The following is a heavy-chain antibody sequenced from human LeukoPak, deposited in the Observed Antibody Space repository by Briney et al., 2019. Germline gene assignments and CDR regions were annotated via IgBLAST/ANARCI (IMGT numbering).Heavy chain of an antibody. CDR3: ARGGDYYDSSGPLPDWYFDL. CDR1: GGSISSGGYS. J-gene: IGHJ2*01. D-gene: IGHD3-22*01. CDR2: IYYSGST. V-gene: IGHV4-31*03. Sequence: PSQTLSLTCTVSGGSISSGGYSWSWIRQHPGKGLEWIGYIYYSGSTYYNPSLKSRVTISVDTSKNLFSLKLGSVTAADTAVYYCARGGDYYDSSGPLPDWYFDLWGRGTLVTVSS.